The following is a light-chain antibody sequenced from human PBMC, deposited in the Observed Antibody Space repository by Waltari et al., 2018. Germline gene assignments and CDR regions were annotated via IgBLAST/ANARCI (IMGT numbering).Light chain of an antibody. Sequence: TQSPGTLSLSPGERATLSCRASLSLSIYLAWYQQKPGRAPRLLTYPAASRATGVPDRFSGSGSGSDFSLTISRLEPEDFAVYYCQHYVSLPVTFGQGTKVEIK. CDR3: QHYVSLPVT. CDR2: PAA. V-gene: IGKV3-20*01. CDR1: LSLSIY. J-gene: IGKJ1*01.